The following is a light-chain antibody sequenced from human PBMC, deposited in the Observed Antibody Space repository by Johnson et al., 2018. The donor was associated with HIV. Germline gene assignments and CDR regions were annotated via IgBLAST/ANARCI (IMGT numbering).Light chain of an antibody. CDR3: GTWDSSLSAYV. CDR2: ENN. J-gene: IGLJ1*01. V-gene: IGLV1-51*02. Sequence: QSVLTQPPSVSAAPGQKVTISCSGSSSNIGNNYVSWYQQVPGTAPKLLIYENNKRPSGIPDRFSGFKSGTSATLGITGLQTGDEADYYCGTWDSSLSAYVFATETKVTVL. CDR1: SSNIGNNY.